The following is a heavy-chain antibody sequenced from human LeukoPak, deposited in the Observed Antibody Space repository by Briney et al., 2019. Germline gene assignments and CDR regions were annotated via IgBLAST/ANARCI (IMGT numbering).Heavy chain of an antibody. V-gene: IGHV4-59*01. J-gene: IGHJ3*02. Sequence: PSETLSLTRTVSGGSICRYYGSWIPQPPRERLGWIGCFCYSGSHNYNPSLKSQVTISLDTSKNQCSLKLNSVTADDTAVYYCARVDYGSERSRGFDIWGQGTTVTVSS. CDR2: FCYSGSH. CDR3: ARVDYGSERSRGFDI. D-gene: IGHD3-10*01. CDR1: GGSICRYY.